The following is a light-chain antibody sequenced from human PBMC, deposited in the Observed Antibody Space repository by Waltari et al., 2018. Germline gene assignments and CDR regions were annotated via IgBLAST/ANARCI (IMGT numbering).Light chain of an antibody. CDR1: TGPVTSGYY. CDR2: NTS. Sequence: QTVVTQEPSLTVSPGGTVTLTCASSTGPVTSGYYPNWFQQKPGQPPRAVIYNTSNKHSWTPARVSGSRLGGKAALTLSGVQPEDEAEYYCLLHYGDGPVFGGGTKLTVL. J-gene: IGLJ2*01. V-gene: IGLV7-43*01. CDR3: LLHYGDGPV.